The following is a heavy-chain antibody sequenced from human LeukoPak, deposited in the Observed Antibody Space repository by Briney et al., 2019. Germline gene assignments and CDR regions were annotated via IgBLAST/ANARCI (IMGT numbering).Heavy chain of an antibody. D-gene: IGHD1-26*01. CDR1: GGSISSSSYY. CDR3: ARRVRKWERSVKVDY. Sequence: SETLSLTCTVSGGSISSSSYYWGWIRQPPGKGLEWIGSIYYSGSTYYNPSLKRLVTISVNTSKNQFSLKLSSVTAADTAVYYCARRVRKWERSVKVDYWGQGTLVTVSS. CDR2: IYYSGST. J-gene: IGHJ4*02. V-gene: IGHV4-39*01.